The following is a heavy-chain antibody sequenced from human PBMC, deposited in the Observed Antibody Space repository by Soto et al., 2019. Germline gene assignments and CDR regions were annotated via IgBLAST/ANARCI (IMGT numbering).Heavy chain of an antibody. CDR3: ATQWLAVSGHYYYYGMDV. CDR1: GGSISSTNW. D-gene: IGHD5-12*01. CDR2: IYHSGST. V-gene: IGHV4-4*02. Sequence: QAQLQESGPGLVKHSGSLSLICAVSGGSISSTNWWSWVRQAPGKGLEWIGEIYHSGSTNYNPSLNSRVTISVDKSKNQISLKLDSVTAADTAVYYCATQWLAVSGHYYYYGMDVWGQGTTVTVSS. J-gene: IGHJ6*02.